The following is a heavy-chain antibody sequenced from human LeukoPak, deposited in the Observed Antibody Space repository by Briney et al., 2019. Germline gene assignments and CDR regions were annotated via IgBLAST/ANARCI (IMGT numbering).Heavy chain of an antibody. J-gene: IGHJ4*02. CDR3: ARERQLVHDY. Sequence: ASVKVSCKASGYTFISYGISWVRQAPGQGPEWMGWISAYNGNTNYAQNLQGRVTMTTYTSTRTAYMELRSLTSDDTAVFYCARERQLVHDYWGQGTLVTVSS. V-gene: IGHV1-18*01. CDR1: GYTFISYG. CDR2: ISAYNGNT. D-gene: IGHD6-13*01.